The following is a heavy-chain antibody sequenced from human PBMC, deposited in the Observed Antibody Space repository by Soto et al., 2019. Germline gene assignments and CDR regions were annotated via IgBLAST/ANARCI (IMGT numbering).Heavy chain of an antibody. CDR1: GFSLSNARMG. CDR2: IFSNDEK. D-gene: IGHD6-19*01. CDR3: ARIRLGIAVAGTNFDS. V-gene: IGHV2-26*01. Sequence: QVTLKESGPVLVKPTETLTLTCTVSGFSLSNARMGVSWIRQPPGKALEWLAHIFSNDEKSYSTSLKSRLTISKDTANSQVVLTMTNMDPVDTATYYCARIRLGIAVAGTNFDSWGQGTLVTVSS. J-gene: IGHJ4*02.